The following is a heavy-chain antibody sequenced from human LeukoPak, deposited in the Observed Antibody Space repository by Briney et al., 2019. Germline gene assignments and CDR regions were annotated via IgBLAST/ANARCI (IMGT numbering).Heavy chain of an antibody. V-gene: IGHV4-59*01. CDR3: ARDGIEGEWFGVLLRAFDI. J-gene: IGHJ3*02. CDR1: GGSISSYY. Sequence: ASETLSLTCTVSGGSISSYYWSWIRQPPGKGLEWIGYIYSSGSTNYNPSLKSRLTISVDASKNQFSLKLTSVTAADTAVYYCARDGIEGEWFGVLLRAFDIWGQGTMVTVSS. D-gene: IGHD3-10*01. CDR2: IYSSGST.